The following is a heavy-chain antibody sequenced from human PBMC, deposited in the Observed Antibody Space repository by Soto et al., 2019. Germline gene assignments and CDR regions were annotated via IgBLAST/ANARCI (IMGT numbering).Heavy chain of an antibody. V-gene: IGHV4-30-4*01. J-gene: IGHJ5*01. Sequence: SETLSLTCSVSGDSISNLDYSWAWIRQPPGQALEYIGYIYKSATTYYNPSFESRVAISVDTSKSQFSLNVTSVTAADTAVYFCARGRYCLTGRCFPNWFDSWGQGALVTVSS. CDR2: IYKSATT. CDR3: ARGRYCLTGRCFPNWFDS. CDR1: GDSISNLDYS. D-gene: IGHD7-27*01.